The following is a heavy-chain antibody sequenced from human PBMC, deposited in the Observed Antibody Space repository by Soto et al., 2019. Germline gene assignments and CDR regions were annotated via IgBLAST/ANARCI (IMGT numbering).Heavy chain of an antibody. D-gene: IGHD3-3*01. J-gene: IGHJ6*03. CDR3: ARDLENDGNYHMDV. Sequence: PGGSLRLSCAATGFTFSRYWMHWVRRAPGKGLMWVSRISRDGSRITYTDSVKGRFTISRDNAENTLYLQMNSLRAEDMAVYYCARDLENDGNYHMDVWGSGTTVTVSS. V-gene: IGHV3-74*01. CDR1: GFTFSRYW. CDR2: ISRDGSRI.